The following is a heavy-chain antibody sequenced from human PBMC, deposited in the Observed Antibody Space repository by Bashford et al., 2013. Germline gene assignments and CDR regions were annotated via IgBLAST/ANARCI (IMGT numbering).Heavy chain of an antibody. CDR3: ARDTLPVNDYGDYHDPRGMDV. V-gene: IGHV1-69*01. CDR2: IIPIFGTA. D-gene: IGHD4-17*01. J-gene: IGHJ6*02. Sequence: WVRQAPGQGLEWMGGIIPIFGTANYAQKFQGRVTITADESTSTAYMELSSLRSEDTAVYYCARDTLPVNDYGDYHDPRGMDVWGQGTTVTVSS.